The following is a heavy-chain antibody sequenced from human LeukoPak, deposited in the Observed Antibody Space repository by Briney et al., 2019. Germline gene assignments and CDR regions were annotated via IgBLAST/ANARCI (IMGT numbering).Heavy chain of an antibody. Sequence: GASVKVSCKASGYTFTSYCFSWVGQAPGQGLEWMGSISAYNGNTNYAQKLQGRVTMTTDTSTRTAYMELRSLRSDDTAVYYCARVGLVPTNIIILFQPDYWDQGTLVTVSS. D-gene: IGHD2/OR15-2a*01. CDR1: GYTFTSYC. V-gene: IGHV1-18*01. CDR2: ISAYNGNT. CDR3: ARVGLVPTNIIILFQPDY. J-gene: IGHJ4*02.